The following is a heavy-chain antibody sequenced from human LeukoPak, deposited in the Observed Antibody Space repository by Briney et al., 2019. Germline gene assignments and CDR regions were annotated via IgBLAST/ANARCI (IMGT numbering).Heavy chain of an antibody. J-gene: IGHJ4*02. Sequence: HGGSLRLSCAASGFTFNTYRMSWVRQAPGKGLEWVANIKHDGSEENYVDSVKGRFTISRDNVKGSLSLQMNSLRGEDTAVYYCARDLYYYDSSGYYRGLDYWGQGTLVTVSS. D-gene: IGHD3-22*01. CDR3: ARDLYYYDSSGYYRGLDY. CDR1: GFTFNTYR. V-gene: IGHV3-7*01. CDR2: IKHDGSEE.